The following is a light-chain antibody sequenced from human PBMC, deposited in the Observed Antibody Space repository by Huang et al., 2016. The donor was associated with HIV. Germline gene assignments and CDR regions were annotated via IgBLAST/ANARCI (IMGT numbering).Light chain of an antibody. V-gene: IGKV1-16*02. CDR2: AAS. CDR1: QNIVYS. Sequence: DIQLTQSPSSLSASVGDAITITCRAIQNIVYSLSWFQQRPGQAPKSLVYAASRLHAGVPSKFSATGFQTNFTLSISGLGPEDFATYYCQQSRTLPRTYGGGTKVDI. J-gene: IGKJ4*01. CDR3: QQSRTLPRT.